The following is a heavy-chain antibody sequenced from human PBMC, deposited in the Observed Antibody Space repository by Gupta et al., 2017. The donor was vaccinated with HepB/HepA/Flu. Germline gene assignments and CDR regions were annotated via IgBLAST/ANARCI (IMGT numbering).Heavy chain of an antibody. CDR1: GFTFSTYA. D-gene: IGHD6-19*01. J-gene: IGHJ4*02. CDR2: ISGSGGGT. Sequence: EVQLLESGGGLVQPGGYLRLSCAASGFTFSTYAMNWVRQAPGKGLEWVSGISGSGGGTDYADSVKGRFTISRDNSNNTLYLQVNSLRAEDTAVYYCAKDSAFVRGWYDYWGQGTLVTVSS. V-gene: IGHV3-23*01. CDR3: AKDSAFVRGWYDY.